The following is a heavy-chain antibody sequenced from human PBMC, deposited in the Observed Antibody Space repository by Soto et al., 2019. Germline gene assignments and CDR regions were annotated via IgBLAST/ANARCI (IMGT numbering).Heavy chain of an antibody. J-gene: IGHJ3*02. D-gene: IGHD2-8*01. CDR2: TDYSGST. Sequence: SETLCLTCTVSGGSISSGGYYWICMRQHPGRGLEWIGYTDYSGSTYYNPSLNSRVTISVDTSKNQFSLRLSSVSAADTAVYYCARTPSDCTNGVCYTGRGFAFDIWGQGTRVTVSS. V-gene: IGHV4-31*03. CDR3: ARTPSDCTNGVCYTGRGFAFDI. CDR1: GGSISSGGYY.